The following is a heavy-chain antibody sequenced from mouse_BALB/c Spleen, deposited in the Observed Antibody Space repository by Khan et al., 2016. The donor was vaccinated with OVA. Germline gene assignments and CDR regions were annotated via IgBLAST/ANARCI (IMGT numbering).Heavy chain of an antibody. CDR3: ARLERYGQLAN. CDR2: INPGSRTI. J-gene: IGHJ3*01. CDR1: GFAFSRNW. Sequence: EVKLLESGGGLVQPGGSLILSCAASGFAFSRNWMSWARQAPGKGQEWIGEINPGSRTINYTPSLKDKFIISRDNAKNTLYLQMRKVRSEDTALYYCARLERYGQLANWGQGTLVTVSA. D-gene: IGHD2-14*01. V-gene: IGHV4-2*02.